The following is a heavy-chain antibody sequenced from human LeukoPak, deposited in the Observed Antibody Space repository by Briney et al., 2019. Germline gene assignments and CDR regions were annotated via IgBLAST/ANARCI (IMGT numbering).Heavy chain of an antibody. CDR3: AKILPVGSYFDY. J-gene: IGHJ4*02. Sequence: PGRSLRLSCAASGFTFSSYGMHWVRQAPGKGLEWVAVISYDGSNKYYADSVKGRFTISRDNSKNTLYLQMNSLRAEDTAVYYCAKILPVGSYFDYWGQGTLVTVSS. V-gene: IGHV3-30*18. D-gene: IGHD1-14*01. CDR1: GFTFSSYG. CDR2: ISYDGSNK.